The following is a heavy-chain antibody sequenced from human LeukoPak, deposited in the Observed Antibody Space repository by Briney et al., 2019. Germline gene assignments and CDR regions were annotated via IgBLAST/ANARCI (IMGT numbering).Heavy chain of an antibody. Sequence: ASVKVSCKASGYTFTSYYLHWVRQAPGQGLEWMGWISAYNGNTNYAQKLQGRVTMTTDTSTSTAYMELRSLRSDDTAVYYCARSRFLEWLLSQYYYYGMDVWGQGTTVTVSS. CDR1: GYTFTSYY. V-gene: IGHV1-18*04. CDR3: ARSRFLEWLLSQYYYYGMDV. D-gene: IGHD3-3*01. J-gene: IGHJ6*02. CDR2: ISAYNGNT.